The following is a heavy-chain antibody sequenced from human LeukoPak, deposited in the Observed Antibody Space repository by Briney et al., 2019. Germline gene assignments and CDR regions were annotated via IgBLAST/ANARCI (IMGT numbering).Heavy chain of an antibody. CDR1: GGSISSSSYY. CDR3: ARDAYDSSGYSFDY. J-gene: IGHJ4*02. D-gene: IGHD3-22*01. V-gene: IGHV4-39*07. CDR2: IYHSGKT. Sequence: SETLSLTCTVSGGSISSSSYYWGWIRQPPGKGLEWIGEIYHSGKTNYNPSLKSRVTISVDKSKNQISLKLSSVTAADTAVYYCARDAYDSSGYSFDYWGQGTLVTVSS.